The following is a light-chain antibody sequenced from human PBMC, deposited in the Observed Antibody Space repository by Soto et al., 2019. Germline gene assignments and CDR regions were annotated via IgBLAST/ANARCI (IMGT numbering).Light chain of an antibody. J-gene: IGKJ4*01. V-gene: IGKV3-20*01. CDR3: QQYCSSPLT. Sequence: EIVLTQSPGTLSLSPGERATLSCRASQSVSSSYLAWYQQKPGQAPRLLIYGASSRASGIPDRFSGSGSGTDVTLTISRLEPEDFAVSYCQQYCSSPLTFGGGTKVEIK. CDR1: QSVSSSY. CDR2: GAS.